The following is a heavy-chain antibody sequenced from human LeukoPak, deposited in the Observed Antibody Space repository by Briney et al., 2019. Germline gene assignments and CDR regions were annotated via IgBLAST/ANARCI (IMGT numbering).Heavy chain of an antibody. Sequence: GESLKISCKGSGYSFTSYWIGWVRQMPGKGLEWMGIIYPGDSDTRYSPSFQGQVTISADKSISTAYLQWSSLKASDTAMYYCARRGQDGSGRYYFDYWRQGTLVTVSS. V-gene: IGHV5-51*01. CDR3: ARRGQDGSGRYYFDY. J-gene: IGHJ4*02. CDR1: GYSFTSYW. CDR2: IYPGDSDT. D-gene: IGHD3-10*01.